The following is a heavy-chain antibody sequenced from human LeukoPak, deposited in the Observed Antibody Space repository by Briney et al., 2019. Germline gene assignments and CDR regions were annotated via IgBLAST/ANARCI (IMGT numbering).Heavy chain of an antibody. CDR1: GFTFSSYS. CDR2: ISSSSSYI. CDR3: ARDHGSGSLALLSYFDY. Sequence: GGSLRLSCAASGFTFSSYSMNWVRQAPGKGLEWVSSISSSSSYIYYADSVKGRFTISRDNSKNTLYLQMNSLRAEDTAVYYCARDHGSGSLALLSYFDYWGQGTLVTVSS. D-gene: IGHD3-10*01. V-gene: IGHV3-21*01. J-gene: IGHJ4*02.